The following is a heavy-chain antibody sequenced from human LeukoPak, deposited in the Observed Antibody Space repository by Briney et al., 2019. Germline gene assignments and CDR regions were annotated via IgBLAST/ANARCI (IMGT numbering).Heavy chain of an antibody. V-gene: IGHV4-34*01. CDR2: INHSGST. J-gene: IGHJ4*02. Sequence: SETLSLTCAVYGGSFSGYYWSWVRQPPGKGLEWIGEINHSGSTNYNPSLKSRVTISVDTSKNQFSLKLSSVTAADTAVYYCARMTGGLIPYWGQGTLVTVSS. CDR1: GGSFSGYY. CDR3: ARMTGGLIPY.